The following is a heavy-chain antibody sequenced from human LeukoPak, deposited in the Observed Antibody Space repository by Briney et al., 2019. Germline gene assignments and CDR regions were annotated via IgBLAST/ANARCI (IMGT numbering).Heavy chain of an antibody. J-gene: IGHJ2*01. CDR2: IIPIFGTA. V-gene: IGHV1-69*13. CDR1: GGTFSSYA. CDR3: ATTTYYDFWSGLYWYFDL. Sequence: SVKVSCKASGGTFSSYAISWVRQAPGQGLEWMGGIIPIFGTANYAQKFQGRVTITADESTSTAYMELSSLRSEDTAVYYCATTTYYDFWSGLYWYFDLWGRGTLVTVSS. D-gene: IGHD3-3*01.